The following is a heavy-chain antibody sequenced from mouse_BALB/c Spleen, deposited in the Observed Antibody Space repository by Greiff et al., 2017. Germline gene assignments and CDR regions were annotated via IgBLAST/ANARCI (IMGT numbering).Heavy chain of an antibody. V-gene: IGHV2-9*02. D-gene: IGHD2-3*01. J-gene: IGHJ3*01. CDR3: AREGLLRVNAY. CDR2: IWAGGST. CDR1: GFSLTSYG. Sequence: VKLMESGPGLVAPSQSLSITCTVSGFSLTSYGVHWVRQPPGKGLEWLGVIWAGGSTNYNSALMSRLSISKDNSKSQIFLKMNSLQTDDTAMYYWAREGLLRVNAYWGQGTLVTVSA.